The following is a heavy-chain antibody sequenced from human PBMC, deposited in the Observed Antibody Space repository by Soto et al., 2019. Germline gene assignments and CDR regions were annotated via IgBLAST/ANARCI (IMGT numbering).Heavy chain of an antibody. CDR3: ARPANYDFWSGYGLDYYYGMDV. D-gene: IGHD3-3*01. V-gene: IGHV3-21*01. Sequence: SLRLSCAASGFTFSSYSMNWVRQAPGKGLEWVSSISSSSSYIYYADSVKGRFTISRDNAKNSLYLQMNSLRAEDTAVYYCARPANYDFWSGYGLDYYYGMDVWGQGTTVTVSS. CDR2: ISSSSSYI. CDR1: GFTFSSYS. J-gene: IGHJ6*02.